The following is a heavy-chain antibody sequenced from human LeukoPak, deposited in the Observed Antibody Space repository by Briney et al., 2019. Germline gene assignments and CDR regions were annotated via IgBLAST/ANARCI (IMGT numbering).Heavy chain of an antibody. J-gene: IGHJ2*01. CDR3: ARDRGYYGSGSPGDWYFDL. V-gene: IGHV1-2*02. CDR1: GYTFTGYY. CDR2: INPNSGGT. D-gene: IGHD3-10*01. Sequence: ASVKVSCKASGYTFTGYYMHWVRQAPGQGLEWMGWINPNSGGTNYAQKFQGRVTMTRDTSISTAYMELSRLRSDDTAVYYCARDRGYYGSGSPGDWYFDLWGRGTLVTVSS.